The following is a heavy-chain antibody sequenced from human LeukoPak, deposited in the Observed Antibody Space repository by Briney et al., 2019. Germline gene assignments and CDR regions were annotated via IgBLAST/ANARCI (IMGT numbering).Heavy chain of an antibody. CDR1: GFTFSNYA. Sequence: PGGSLRLSCKASGFTFSNYAMSWVRQGPGKGLEWVSGISGNGGSTYYADSVKGRFTISRDNSKNTLHVQMNSLRGEDTAVYYCAKDRTGYSSSVDSFDIWGQGTMVTVSS. D-gene: IGHD6-13*01. CDR3: AKDRTGYSSSVDSFDI. CDR2: ISGNGGST. J-gene: IGHJ3*02. V-gene: IGHV3-23*01.